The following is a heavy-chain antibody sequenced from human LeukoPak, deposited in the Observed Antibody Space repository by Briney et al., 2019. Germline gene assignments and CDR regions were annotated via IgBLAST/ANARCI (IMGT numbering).Heavy chain of an antibody. D-gene: IGHD3-22*01. CDR2: IYSGGNT. V-gene: IGHV3-66*02. Sequence: GGSLRLSCAASGFTVSSNYMSWVRQAPGKGLEWVSIIYSGGNTYYADSVKGRFTISRDNSKNTLYFQMNSLRVEDTAVYYCARELFSSGNRYGAFDIWGQGTMVTVSS. CDR3: ARELFSSGNRYGAFDI. J-gene: IGHJ3*02. CDR1: GFTVSSNY.